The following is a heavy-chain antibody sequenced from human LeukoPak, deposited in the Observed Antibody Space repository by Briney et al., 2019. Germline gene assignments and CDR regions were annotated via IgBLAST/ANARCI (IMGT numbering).Heavy chain of an antibody. V-gene: IGHV5-51*01. J-gene: IGHJ4*02. D-gene: IGHD4-17*01. CDR2: IYPGDSDT. CDR1: GYSFTTYW. CDR3: AAGATVTNFNY. Sequence: GESLKISFKGSGYSFTTYWIGWVRQMPGKGLEWMGVIYPGDSDTRYSPSFQGQVTISADKSISTAYLQWGSLKASDTAMYYCAAGATVTNFNYWGQGTLVTVSS.